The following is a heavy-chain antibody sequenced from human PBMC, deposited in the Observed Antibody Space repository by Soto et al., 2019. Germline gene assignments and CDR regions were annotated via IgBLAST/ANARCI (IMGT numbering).Heavy chain of an antibody. CDR1: GGSISSYY. CDR3: ARTEYSGYGDYYMDV. D-gene: IGHD5-12*01. V-gene: IGHV4-59*01. Sequence: SETLSLTCTVSGGSISSYYWSWIRQPPGKGLEWIGHIYYSGSTNYNHSLKSRVTISLDTSKNHCSLKLNSVTAADTAGYYCARTEYSGYGDYYMDVWGKGTTVTVSS. CDR2: IYYSGST. J-gene: IGHJ6*03.